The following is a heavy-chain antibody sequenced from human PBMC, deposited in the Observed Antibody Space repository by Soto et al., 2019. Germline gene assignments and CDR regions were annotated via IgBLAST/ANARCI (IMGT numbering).Heavy chain of an antibody. CDR3: AKDMEQYYYYGMDV. J-gene: IGHJ6*02. CDR1: GFTFSSYG. Sequence: GGSLRLSCAASGFTFSSYGMHWVRQAPGKGLEWVAVISYDGSNKYYADSVKGRFTISRDNSKNTLYLQMNSLRAEDTAVYYCAKDMEQYYYYGMDVWGQGTTVTVSS. V-gene: IGHV3-30*18. D-gene: IGHD1-1*01. CDR2: ISYDGSNK.